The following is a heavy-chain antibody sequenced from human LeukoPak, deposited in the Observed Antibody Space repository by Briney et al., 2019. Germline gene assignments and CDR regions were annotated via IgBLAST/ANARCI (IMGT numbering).Heavy chain of an antibody. D-gene: IGHD2-2*01. Sequence: GGSLGLSCAASGFTFSGSAMRWVRQASGKGLEWVGRIRSKANSYATAYAASVKGRFTISRDDSKNTAYLQMNSLKTEDTAVYYCTSLYCSSTSCSPSYGMDVWGKGTTVTVSS. V-gene: IGHV3-73*01. J-gene: IGHJ6*04. CDR1: GFTFSGSA. CDR2: IRSKANSYAT. CDR3: TSLYCSSTSCSPSYGMDV.